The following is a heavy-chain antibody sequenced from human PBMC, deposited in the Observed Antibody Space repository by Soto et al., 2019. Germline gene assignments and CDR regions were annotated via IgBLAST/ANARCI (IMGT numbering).Heavy chain of an antibody. CDR3: AKALSRYYYGSGSYYMDV. V-gene: IGHV3-23*01. D-gene: IGHD3-10*01. J-gene: IGHJ6*03. Sequence: PGGSLRLSCAASGFTFSSYAMSWVRQAPGKGLEWVSAISGSGGSTYYADSVKGRFTISRDNSKNTLYLQMNSLRAEDTAVYYCAKALSRYYYGSGSYYMDVWGKGTTVTVSS. CDR2: ISGSGGST. CDR1: GFTFSSYA.